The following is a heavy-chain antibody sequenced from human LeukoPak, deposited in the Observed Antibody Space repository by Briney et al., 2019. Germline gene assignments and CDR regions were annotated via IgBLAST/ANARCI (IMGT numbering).Heavy chain of an antibody. CDR2: INSDGSST. CDR1: GFTFGDHA. Sequence: GGSLRLSCTVSGFTFGDHAMSWVRQAPGKGLVWVSRINSDGSSTSYVDSVKGRFTVSRDNAKNTLYLQMNSLRAEDTAVYYCARVAAAGTLDYWGQGTLVTVSS. D-gene: IGHD6-13*01. CDR3: ARVAAAGTLDY. J-gene: IGHJ4*02. V-gene: IGHV3-74*01.